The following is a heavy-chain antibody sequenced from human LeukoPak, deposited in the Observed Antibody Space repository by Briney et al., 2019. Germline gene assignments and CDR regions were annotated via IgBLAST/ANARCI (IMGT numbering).Heavy chain of an antibody. J-gene: IGHJ4*02. V-gene: IGHV3-74*01. CDR3: ARDSSRGFCSSTSCNLRAFDY. CDR1: GFTFSSYW. D-gene: IGHD2-2*01. Sequence: GGSLRLSCAASGFTFSSYWMHWVRQAPGKGLVWVSRINTDGSSTSYADSVKGRFTISRDNAKNTLYLQMNSLRAEDTAVYYCARDSSRGFCSSTSCNLRAFDYWGQGTLVTVSS. CDR2: INTDGSST.